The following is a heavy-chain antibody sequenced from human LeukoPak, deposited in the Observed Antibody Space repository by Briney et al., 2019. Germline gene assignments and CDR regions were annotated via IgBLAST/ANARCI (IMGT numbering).Heavy chain of an antibody. D-gene: IGHD3-10*01. Sequence: SETLSLTCAVSAYSISSGHYWAWIWQPPGKGLEWIGSIYYSGSTYYNPSLKSRGTISVDTTKNQFSLKQSSMTAADTAVYYCARHIALPQGSWFYPWDQGTLVTVSS. CDR2: IYYSGST. V-gene: IGHV4-38-2*01. CDR3: ARHIALPQGSWFYP. J-gene: IGHJ5*02. CDR1: AYSISSGHY.